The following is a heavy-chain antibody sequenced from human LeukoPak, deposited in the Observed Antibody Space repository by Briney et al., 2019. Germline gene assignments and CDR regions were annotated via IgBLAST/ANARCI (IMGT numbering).Heavy chain of an antibody. Sequence: SETLSLTCAVYGGSFSGYYWSWIRQPPGKGLEWIGEINHSGSTNYNPSLKSRVTISVDTSKNQFSLKLSSVTAADTAVYYCASTLYSGSYLVGSYFDYWGQGTLVTVSS. CDR3: ASTLYSGSYLVGSYFDY. CDR1: GGSFSGYY. J-gene: IGHJ4*02. CDR2: INHSGST. D-gene: IGHD1-26*01. V-gene: IGHV4-34*01.